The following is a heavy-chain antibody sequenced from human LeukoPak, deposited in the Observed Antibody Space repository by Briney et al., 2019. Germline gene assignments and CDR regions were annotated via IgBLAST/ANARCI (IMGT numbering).Heavy chain of an antibody. CDR3: ARGEWLDRYYFDY. CDR2: MSSSDDGR. J-gene: IGHJ4*02. CDR1: GFSFSSYA. V-gene: IGHV3-23*01. Sequence: GGSLRLSCATSGFSFSSYAMSWVRQAPGKGLEWVSAMSSSDDGRYYAASVRGRFTISRDTSRSTLYLQMNSLRAEDTAVYYCARGEWLDRYYFDYWGQGTLVTVSS. D-gene: IGHD6-19*01.